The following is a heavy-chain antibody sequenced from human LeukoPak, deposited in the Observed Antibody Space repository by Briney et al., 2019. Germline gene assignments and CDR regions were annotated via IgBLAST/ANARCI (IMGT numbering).Heavy chain of an antibody. CDR2: INRSGST. CDR3: ARERYYYGSGSYYPFDY. J-gene: IGHJ4*02. CDR1: GGSFSGYY. V-gene: IGHV4-34*01. D-gene: IGHD3-10*01. Sequence: SETLSLTCAVYGGSFSGYYWSWIRQPPGKGLEWIGEINRSGSTNYNPSPKSRVTISVDTSKNQFSLKLSSVTAADTAVYYCARERYYYGSGSYYPFDYWGQGTLVTVSS.